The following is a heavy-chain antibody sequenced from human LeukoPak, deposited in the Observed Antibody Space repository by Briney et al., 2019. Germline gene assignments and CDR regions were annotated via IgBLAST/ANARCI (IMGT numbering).Heavy chain of an antibody. Sequence: GGSLRLSCAASGFTFSSYWMTWVRQAPGKGLEWVAKIKQDGSEKNYVDSAKGRFTISRDNAKNSLYLQMNSLRAEDTALYYCARQTERDAYNRFWGQGTLVTVSS. V-gene: IGHV3-7*05. CDR2: IKQDGSEK. CDR1: GFTFSSYW. D-gene: IGHD5-24*01. CDR3: ARQTERDAYNRF. J-gene: IGHJ4*02.